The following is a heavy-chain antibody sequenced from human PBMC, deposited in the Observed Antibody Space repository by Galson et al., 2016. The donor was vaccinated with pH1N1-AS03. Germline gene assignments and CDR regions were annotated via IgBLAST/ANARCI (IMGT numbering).Heavy chain of an antibody. V-gene: IGHV5-51*03. CDR1: GYSFTNYW. CDR3: ARPRLNYFDN. J-gene: IGHJ4*02. CDR2: IYTGNSDS. D-gene: IGHD3-16*01. Sequence: QSGAEVKKPGESLKISCKGSGYSFTNYWIGWVRQMPGKGLEWMGIIYTGNSDSRYNKSVQGQVTISADTSISTVYLQWSSLQASDTAMYYCARPRLNYFDNWGQGTLVTVSS.